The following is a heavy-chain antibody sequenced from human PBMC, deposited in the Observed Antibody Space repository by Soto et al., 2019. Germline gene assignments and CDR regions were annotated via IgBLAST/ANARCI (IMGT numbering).Heavy chain of an antibody. Sequence: ASVKVSCKASGYTFTGYYMHWVRQAPGQGLEWMGWINPNSGGTNYAQKFQGWVTMTRDTSISTAYMELSRLRSDDTAVYYCARSYDFWSGSDYWGQGTLVTVSS. CDR1: GYTFTGYY. CDR2: INPNSGGT. J-gene: IGHJ4*02. CDR3: ARSYDFWSGSDY. D-gene: IGHD3-3*01. V-gene: IGHV1-2*04.